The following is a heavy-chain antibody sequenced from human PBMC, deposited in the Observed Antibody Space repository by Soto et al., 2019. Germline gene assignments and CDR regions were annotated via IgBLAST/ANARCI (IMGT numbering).Heavy chain of an antibody. CDR3: ARGLIRKNWFDP. Sequence: SGILSVTCNVSVGSITSSSYYGGWLRQPPGKGLEWIGDIYYTGTTHYNPSLKSRVTISVDTSKNQFSLKLSSVTAADTSVYYCARGLIRKNWFDPWGQGTLVTLSS. J-gene: IGHJ5*02. V-gene: IGHV4-39*01. CDR1: VGSITSSSYY. D-gene: IGHD2-21*01. CDR2: IYYTGTT.